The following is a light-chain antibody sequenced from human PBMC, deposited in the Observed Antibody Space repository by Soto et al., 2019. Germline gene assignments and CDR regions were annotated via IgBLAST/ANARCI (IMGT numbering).Light chain of an antibody. CDR3: QTWGTGIQVV. Sequence: QPVLTQSPSASASLGASVKLTCTLSSGHSSYAIAWHQQQPEKGPRYLMKLSSDGSHSKGDGIPDRFSGSSSGAERYLTISSLQSEDEADYYCQTWGTGIQVVFGGGTQLTVL. CDR2: LSSDGSH. J-gene: IGLJ2*01. CDR1: SGHSSYA. V-gene: IGLV4-69*01.